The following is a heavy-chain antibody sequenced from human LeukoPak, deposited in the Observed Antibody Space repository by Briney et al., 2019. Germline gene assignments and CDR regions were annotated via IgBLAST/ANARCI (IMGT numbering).Heavy chain of an antibody. CDR1: GGSISSYD. V-gene: IGHV4-34*01. CDR2: INHSGST. CDR3: ARGTTAGNYFDY. J-gene: IGHJ4*02. Sequence: SETLSLTCTVSGGSISSYDWSWIRQPPGKGLEWIGEINHSGSTNYNPSLKSRVTISVDTSKNQFSLKLSSVTAADTAVYYCARGTTAGNYFDYWGQGTLVTVSS. D-gene: IGHD6-13*01.